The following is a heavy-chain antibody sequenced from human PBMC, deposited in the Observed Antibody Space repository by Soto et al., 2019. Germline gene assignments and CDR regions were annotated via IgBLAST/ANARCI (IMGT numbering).Heavy chain of an antibody. CDR3: ARDKGYSGYGVDY. CDR2: ISNSGSST. CDR1: GVTFSSYA. D-gene: IGHD5-12*01. Sequence: GGSLRLSCAASGVTFSSYAMSWVRQAPGKGLEWVSDISNSGSSTYYADSVKGRFTISRDSAKNSLYLQMNSLRDEDTAVYYCARDKGYSGYGVDYWGQGTLVTVSS. V-gene: IGHV3-48*02. J-gene: IGHJ4*02.